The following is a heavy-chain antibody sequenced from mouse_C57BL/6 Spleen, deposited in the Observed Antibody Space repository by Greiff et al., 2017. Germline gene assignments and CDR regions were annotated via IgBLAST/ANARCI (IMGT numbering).Heavy chain of an antibody. D-gene: IGHD1-1*01. CDR2: FYPGSGSI. V-gene: IGHV1-62-2*01. J-gene: IGHJ2*01. CDR1: GYTFTEYT. Sequence: VQLQQSGAELVKPGASVKLSCKASGYTFTEYTIHWVKQRSGQGLEWIGWFYPGSGSIKYNEKFKDKATLTADKSSSTVYMELSRLTSEDSAVYFCARHEVHYYYGSSYVFDYWGQGTTLTVSS. CDR3: ARHEVHYYYGSSYVFDY.